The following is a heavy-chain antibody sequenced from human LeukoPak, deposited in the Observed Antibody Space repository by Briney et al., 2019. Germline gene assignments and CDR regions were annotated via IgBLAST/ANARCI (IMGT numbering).Heavy chain of an antibody. CDR2: INHSGST. D-gene: IGHD5-18*01. J-gene: IGHJ4*02. Sequence: SGTLSLTCAVYGGSFSGYYWSWIRQPPGKGLEWIGEINHSGSTNYNPSLKSRVTISVDTSKNQFSLKLSSVTAADTAVYYCARGVRGYSYGWGQGTLVTVSS. CDR3: ARGVRGYSYG. V-gene: IGHV4-34*01. CDR1: GGSFSGYY.